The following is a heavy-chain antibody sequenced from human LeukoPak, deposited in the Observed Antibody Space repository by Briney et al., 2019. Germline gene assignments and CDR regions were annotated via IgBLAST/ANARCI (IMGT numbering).Heavy chain of an antibody. CDR1: GYSLTEHY. Sequence: GASVKVSCKASGYSLTEHYIYWVRQAPGQGLEWVGSINCNSCDANSAQKFQGRVTMTRDTSVSTAYMDLSSVTSDDTAVYFCARSAGHCSNGICFTDYYMDVWGRGTTVTVSS. J-gene: IGHJ6*03. CDR2: INCNSCDA. V-gene: IGHV1-2*02. D-gene: IGHD2-8*01. CDR3: ARSAGHCSNGICFTDYYMDV.